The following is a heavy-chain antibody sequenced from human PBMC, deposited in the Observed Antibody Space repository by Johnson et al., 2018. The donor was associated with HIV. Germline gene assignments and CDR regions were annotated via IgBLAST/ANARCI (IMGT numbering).Heavy chain of an antibody. V-gene: IGHV3-30-3*01. Sequence: QVQLVESGGGVVQPGRSLRLSCAASGFTFSSYAMHWVRQAPGKGLEWVAVISYDRSNKYYADSVKGRFTLSRDTFKNPLYLQMHSLRAEDTAVYYCAREWGSGSTREVAFDIWGQWTMVIVSS. J-gene: IGHJ3*02. D-gene: IGHD3-16*01. CDR3: AREWGSGSTREVAFDI. CDR1: GFTFSSYA. CDR2: ISYDRSNK.